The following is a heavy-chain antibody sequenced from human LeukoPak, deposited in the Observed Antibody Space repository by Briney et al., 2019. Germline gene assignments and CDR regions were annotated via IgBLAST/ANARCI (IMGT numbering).Heavy chain of an antibody. Sequence: ASVKVSCKASGYTFTSYAMHWVRQAPGQRLEWMGWINAGNGNTKYSQKFQGRVTMTRDTSTSTVYMELSSLRSEDTAVYCCARDSPFDYYGSGSYDRMIGSDPWGQGTLVTVSS. CDR3: ARDSPFDYYGSGSYDRMIGSDP. V-gene: IGHV1-3*01. D-gene: IGHD3-10*01. CDR1: GYTFTSYA. J-gene: IGHJ5*02. CDR2: INAGNGNT.